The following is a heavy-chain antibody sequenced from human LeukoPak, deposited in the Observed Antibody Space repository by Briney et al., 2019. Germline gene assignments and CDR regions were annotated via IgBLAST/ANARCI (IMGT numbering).Heavy chain of an antibody. D-gene: IGHD3-16*01. J-gene: IGHJ4*02. CDR2: FDPEDGET. CDR1: GYTLTELS. Sequence: ASVKVSCKVSGYTLTELSMHWVRQAPGKGLEWMGGFDPEDGETIYAQKFQGRVTMTTDTSTNTAYMELRSLRSDDTAVYYCAREGLGELTLDYWGQGTLVTVSS. CDR3: AREGLGELTLDY. V-gene: IGHV1-24*01.